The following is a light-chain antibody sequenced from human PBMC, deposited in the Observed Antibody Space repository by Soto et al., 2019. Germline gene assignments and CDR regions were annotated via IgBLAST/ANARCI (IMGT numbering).Light chain of an antibody. CDR1: QSISSY. J-gene: IGKJ2*01. V-gene: IGKV1-39*01. CDR3: QQSYSTPPDT. Sequence: DIQMTQSPSSLSASVGDRVTITCRASQSISSYLNWYQQKPGKAPKLLIYAASSLQSRVPSRFSGGGSGTDFTLTISSLQPEDFATYYCQQSYSTPPDTFGQGTKLEIK. CDR2: AAS.